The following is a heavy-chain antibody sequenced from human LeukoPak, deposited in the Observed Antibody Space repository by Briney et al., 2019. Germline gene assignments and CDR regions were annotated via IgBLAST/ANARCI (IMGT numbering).Heavy chain of an antibody. CDR2: IYTSGCT. Sequence: KPSETLSLTCTVSGGSISSYYWSWIRQPAGKGLEWIGRIYTSGCTNYNPSLKSRVTMSVDTSKNQFSLKLSSVTAADTAVYYCARVTYNWNDSAFDIWGQGTMVTVSS. V-gene: IGHV4-4*07. CDR3: ARVTYNWNDSAFDI. D-gene: IGHD1-1*01. CDR1: GGSISSYY. J-gene: IGHJ3*02.